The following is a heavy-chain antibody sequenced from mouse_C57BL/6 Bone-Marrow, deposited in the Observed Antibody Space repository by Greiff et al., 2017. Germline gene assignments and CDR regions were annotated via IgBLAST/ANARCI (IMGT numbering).Heavy chain of an antibody. D-gene: IGHD2-4*01. J-gene: IGHJ4*01. CDR2: IYPGSGST. Sequence: QVQLQQPGAELVKPGASVKMSCKASGYTFTSYWITWVKQRPGQGLEWIGVIYPGSGSTNYNKKFKSKATLTVDTSSSTAYRQLRSLTSEDSAVYYCARIYYDYCYYAMDYWGQGTSVTVSS. CDR3: ARIYYDYCYYAMDY. V-gene: IGHV1-55*01. CDR1: GYTFTSYW.